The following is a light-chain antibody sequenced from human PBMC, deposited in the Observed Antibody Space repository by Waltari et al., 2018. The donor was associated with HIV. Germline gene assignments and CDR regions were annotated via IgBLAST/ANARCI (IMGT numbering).Light chain of an antibody. V-gene: IGKV3-11*01. CDR1: QSVGSF. CDR3: QQRSNWPPWS. Sequence: EIVLTQSPVILSLSPGERATLSCWASQSVGSFLAWYQQRPGQSPSLLIYDASRRATGVPARFSGSGFGTNFTLTIKNLEPEDVAIYYCQQRSNWPPWSFGQGTRVDIK. CDR2: DAS. J-gene: IGKJ1*01.